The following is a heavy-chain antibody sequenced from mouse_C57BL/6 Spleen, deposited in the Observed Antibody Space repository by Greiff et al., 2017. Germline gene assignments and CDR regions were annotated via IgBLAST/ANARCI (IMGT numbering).Heavy chain of an antibody. CDR1: GYTFTDYE. CDR2: IDPETGGT. J-gene: IGHJ2*01. Sequence: VHLVESGAELVRPGASVTLSCKASGYTFTDYEMHWVKQTPVHGLEWIGAIDPETGGTAYNQKFKGKAILTADKSSRTAYMELRSLTSEDSAVYYCTRGGVLDYWGQGTTLTVSS. CDR3: TRGGVLDY. V-gene: IGHV1-15*01.